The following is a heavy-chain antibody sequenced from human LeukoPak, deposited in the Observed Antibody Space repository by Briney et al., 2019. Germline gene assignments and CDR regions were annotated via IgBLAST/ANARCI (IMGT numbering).Heavy chain of an antibody. Sequence: GGSLRLSCAASGFTVSSNYMSWVRQAPEKGLVGVAHINADGSGTYYAASVKGRFTISRDNAKNTLYLQMHSLTAEDTAVYYCVRGALRDCSYTSCSRGNWFDPWGQGTLVTVSS. D-gene: IGHD2-2*01. CDR3: VRGALRDCSYTSCSRGNWFDP. CDR1: GFTVSSNY. CDR2: INADGSGT. J-gene: IGHJ5*02. V-gene: IGHV3-74*01.